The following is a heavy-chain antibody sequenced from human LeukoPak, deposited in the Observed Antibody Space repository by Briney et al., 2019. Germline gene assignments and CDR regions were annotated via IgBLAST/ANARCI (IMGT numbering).Heavy chain of an antibody. CDR2: IKSKTDGGTT. CDR3: TTDNYYDSSGYRRDY. Sequence: GGSLRLSCAASGFTFSNAWMSWVRQAPGKGLKWVGRIKSKTDGGTTDYAAPVKGRFTISRDDSKNTPYLQMNSLKTEDTAVYYCTTDNYYDSSGYRRDYWGQGTLATVSS. CDR1: GFTFSNAW. V-gene: IGHV3-15*01. D-gene: IGHD3-22*01. J-gene: IGHJ4*02.